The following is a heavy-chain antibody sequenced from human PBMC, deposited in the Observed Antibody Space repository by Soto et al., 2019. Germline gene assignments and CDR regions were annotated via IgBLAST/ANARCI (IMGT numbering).Heavy chain of an antibody. D-gene: IGHD5-18*01. Sequence: SETLSLTCTVSGGSVSSGSYYWSWIRQPPGKGLEWIGYIYYSGSTNYNPSLKSRVTISVDTSKNQFSLKLSSVTAADTAVYYCAREGGVDTAMVTYFDYWGQGTLVTVSS. CDR2: IYYSGST. CDR3: AREGGVDTAMVTYFDY. J-gene: IGHJ4*02. CDR1: GGSVSSGSYY. V-gene: IGHV4-61*01.